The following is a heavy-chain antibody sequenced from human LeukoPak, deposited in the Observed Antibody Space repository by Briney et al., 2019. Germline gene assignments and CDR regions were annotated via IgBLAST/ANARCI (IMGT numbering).Heavy chain of an antibody. D-gene: IGHD1-26*01. Sequence: SETLSLTCAVYGGSFSGYYWSWIRQPPGKGLEWIGEINHSGSTNYNPSLKSRVTISVDTSKNQFSLKPSSVTAADTAVYYCAREGAPEGSYWGQGTLVTVSS. V-gene: IGHV4-34*01. J-gene: IGHJ4*02. CDR3: AREGAPEGSY. CDR2: INHSGST. CDR1: GGSFSGYY.